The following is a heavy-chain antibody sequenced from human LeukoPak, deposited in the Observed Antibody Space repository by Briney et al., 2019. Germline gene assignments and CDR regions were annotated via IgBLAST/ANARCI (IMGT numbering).Heavy chain of an antibody. Sequence: ASVKVSCKASGYTFTSYGISWVRQAPGQGLEWMGWISAYNGNTNYAQKLQGRVTMTTDTSTSTAYVELRSLRSDDTAVYYCARDRGPYSSSSWFDPWGQGTLVTVSS. J-gene: IGHJ5*02. CDR3: ARDRGPYSSSSWFDP. V-gene: IGHV1-18*01. D-gene: IGHD6-13*01. CDR2: ISAYNGNT. CDR1: GYTFTSYG.